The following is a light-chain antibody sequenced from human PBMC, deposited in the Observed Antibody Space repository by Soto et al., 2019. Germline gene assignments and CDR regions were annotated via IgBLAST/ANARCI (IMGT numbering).Light chain of an antibody. CDR1: SSDVGGYKY. CDR2: DVG. CDR3: SSYASSSTPYV. Sequence: QSALTQPASVSGSPGQSITISCTGTSSDVGGYKYVSWYQHHPGKAPKLMIYDVGTRPSGVSNRFSGSKSGNTASLTISGLQAEDEADYYCSSYASSSTPYVFGAGTKLTVL. V-gene: IGLV2-14*03. J-gene: IGLJ1*01.